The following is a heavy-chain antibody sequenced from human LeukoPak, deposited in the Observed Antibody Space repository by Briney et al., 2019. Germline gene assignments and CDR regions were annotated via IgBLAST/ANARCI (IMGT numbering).Heavy chain of an antibody. J-gene: IGHJ5*02. D-gene: IGHD6-13*01. CDR2: IIPIFGTA. V-gene: IGHV1-69*06. Sequence: GASVKVSCKASGGTFSSYAISWVRQAPGQGLEWMGGIIPIFGTANYAQKFQGRVTITADKSTSTAYMELSSLRSEDTAVYYCARVGPGGSWYHNWFDPWGQGTLVTVSS. CDR1: GGTFSSYA. CDR3: ARVGPGGSWYHNWFDP.